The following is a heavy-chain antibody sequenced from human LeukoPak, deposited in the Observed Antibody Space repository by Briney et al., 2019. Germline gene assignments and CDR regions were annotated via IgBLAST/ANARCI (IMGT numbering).Heavy chain of an antibody. D-gene: IGHD2-15*01. CDR1: GYTFTNYY. J-gene: IGHJ4*02. Sequence: ASVKVSCKASGYTFTNYYIHWLRQAPGQGLEWMGWISAYNGDTNYAQNLQGRVTMTTDTSTSTASVDLSSLRSGDTAVYYCAREIYGRFDNGGQGTLVTVSS. CDR2: ISAYNGDT. CDR3: AREIYGRFDN. V-gene: IGHV1-18*04.